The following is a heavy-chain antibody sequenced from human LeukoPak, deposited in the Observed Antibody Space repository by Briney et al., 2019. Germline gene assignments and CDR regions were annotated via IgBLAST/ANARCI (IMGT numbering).Heavy chain of an antibody. D-gene: IGHD3-3*01. V-gene: IGHV1-18*01. CDR3: ARGRGIFGVVPSRERYCYYMDV. J-gene: IGHJ6*03. CDR2: ISAYNGNT. Sequence: ASVKVSCKASGYTFTSYGISWVRQAPGQGLEWMGWISAYNGNTNYAQKLQGRVTMTTDTSTSTAYMELRSLRSDDTAVYYCARGRGIFGVVPSRERYCYYMDVWGKGTTVTVSS. CDR1: GYTFTSYG.